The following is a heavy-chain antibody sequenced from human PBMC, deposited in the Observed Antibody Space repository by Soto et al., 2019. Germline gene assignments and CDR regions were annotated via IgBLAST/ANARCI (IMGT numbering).Heavy chain of an antibody. CDR2: ITSSSSII. V-gene: IGHV3-48*02. D-gene: IGHD2-8*02. Sequence: EVQLVESGGGSVQPGGSLRLSCATSGFTFSSYSMNWVRQAPGKGLEWISYITSSSSIIQYADSVKGRFTTSRDNAKNSLYLQMNSLRDEDTAIYYCARESRAHWYLDSWGQGPLVTVSS. J-gene: IGHJ4*02. CDR3: ARESRAHWYLDS. CDR1: GFTFSSYS.